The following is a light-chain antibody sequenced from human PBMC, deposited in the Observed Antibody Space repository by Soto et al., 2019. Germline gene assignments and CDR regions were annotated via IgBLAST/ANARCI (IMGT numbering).Light chain of an antibody. Sequence: DIVLTQTQLSAPVTLGQPASISCRSSQSLVHVNGITYLSWLQQRPGQPPRLLIDRVSNRVSWVPDRFSGSGAGADFELMISAVEAEDVGTYYCLQSTDFPRAFGQGTKLEI. J-gene: IGKJ1*01. CDR1: QSLVHVNGITY. V-gene: IGKV2-24*01. CDR2: RVS. CDR3: LQSTDFPRA.